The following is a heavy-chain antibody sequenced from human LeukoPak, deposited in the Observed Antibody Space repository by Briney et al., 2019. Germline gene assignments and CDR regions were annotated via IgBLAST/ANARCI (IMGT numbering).Heavy chain of an antibody. CDR2: ISPGDSDT. D-gene: IGHD6-13*01. CDR1: GYMFTNYW. V-gene: IGHV5-51*01. Sequence: PGESLKISCKGSGYMFTNYWIAWVRQMPGKGLEWMGIISPGDSDTRYSPSFRGQVTFSADKSISTAYLQWGSLKASDTAMYFCARQSGLLWALTSYSSSWYRGPVDYWGQGTLVTVSS. J-gene: IGHJ4*02. CDR3: ARQSGLLWALTSYSSSWYRGPVDY.